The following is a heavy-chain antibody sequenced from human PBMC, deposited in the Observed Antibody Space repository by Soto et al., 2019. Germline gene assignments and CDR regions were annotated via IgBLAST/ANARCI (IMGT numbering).Heavy chain of an antibody. CDR3: ARRRGRAYYYYGMDV. Sequence: SETLSLTCTVSSDSSSSYKWSWIRQTPGKGLEWIGYIYYSGSTNYNPSLKSRVTISVDTSKNQFSLKLSSVTAADTAVYYCARRRGRAYYYYGMDVWGQGTTVTVSS. V-gene: IGHV4-59*01. CDR1: SDSSSSYK. CDR2: IYYSGST. J-gene: IGHJ6*02. D-gene: IGHD6-13*01.